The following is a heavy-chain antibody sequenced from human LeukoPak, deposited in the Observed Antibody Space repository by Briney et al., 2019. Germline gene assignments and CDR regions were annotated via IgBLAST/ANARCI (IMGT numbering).Heavy chain of an antibody. D-gene: IGHD4-11*01. CDR3: ASSTYRKYYYYYGMDV. J-gene: IGHJ6*02. CDR2: TNHSGST. Sequence: SETLSLTCAVYGGSFSGYYWSWIRQPPGKGLEWIGETNHSGSTNYNPSLKSRVTISVDTSKNQFSLKLSSVTAADTAVYYCASSTYRKYYYYYGMDVWGQGTTVTVSS. CDR1: GGSFSGYY. V-gene: IGHV4-34*01.